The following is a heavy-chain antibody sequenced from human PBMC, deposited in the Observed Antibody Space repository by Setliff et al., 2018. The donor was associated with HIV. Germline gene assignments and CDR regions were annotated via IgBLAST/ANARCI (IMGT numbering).Heavy chain of an antibody. CDR1: GGSISSGSYY. V-gene: IGHV4-61*09. CDR2: IYSSGST. Sequence: PSETLSLTCTVSGGSISSGSYYWSWIRQPAGKGLEWIGHIYSSGSTNYNPSLKSRVTISADTSKNQFSLNLSSVTAADTAVYFCARVGETGYFGIDVWGPGTTVTVSS. CDR3: ARVGETGYFGIDV. D-gene: IGHD1-26*01. J-gene: IGHJ6*02.